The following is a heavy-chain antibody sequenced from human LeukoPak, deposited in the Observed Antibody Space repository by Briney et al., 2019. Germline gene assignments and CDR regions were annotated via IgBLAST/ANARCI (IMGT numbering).Heavy chain of an antibody. J-gene: IGHJ4*02. CDR3: ASATVTYNGIIDY. V-gene: IGHV4-59*08. Sequence: PSDTLSLPCTVSGGSISSYYWSCIRQPPGKGLEWIGYIYYSGSTNYNPSLKSRVTISVDTSKNQFSLKLSSVTAEDTAVYYCASATVTYNGIIDYWGQGTLVTVSS. CDR2: IYYSGST. CDR1: GGSISSYY. D-gene: IGHD4-17*01.